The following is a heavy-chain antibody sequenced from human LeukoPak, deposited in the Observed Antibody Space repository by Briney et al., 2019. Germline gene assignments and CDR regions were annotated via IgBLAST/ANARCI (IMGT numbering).Heavy chain of an antibody. Sequence: TGGSLRLSCAASGFTFSSYGMHWVRQAPGKGLEWVAVISYDGSNKYYADSVKGRFTISRDNSKNTLYLQMNSLRAEDTAVYYCAKDEAFIAVAGPFDYWGQGTLVTVFS. CDR3: AKDEAFIAVAGPFDY. J-gene: IGHJ4*02. CDR2: ISYDGSNK. CDR1: GFTFSSYG. V-gene: IGHV3-30*18. D-gene: IGHD6-19*01.